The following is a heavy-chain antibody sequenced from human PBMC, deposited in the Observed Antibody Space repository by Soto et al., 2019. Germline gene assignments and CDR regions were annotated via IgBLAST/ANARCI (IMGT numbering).Heavy chain of an antibody. CDR1: GISISSYY. Sequence: SETQSLTYTASGISISSYYWILFRQPPGMGLEWIGYIYYSGSTNYNPSLKSRVTISVDTSKNQFSLKLSSVTAADTAVYYCARAKAPLYSSSWYWFDPWGQGTLVTSPQ. D-gene: IGHD6-13*01. CDR2: IYYSGST. CDR3: ARAKAPLYSSSWYWFDP. J-gene: IGHJ5*02. V-gene: IGHV4-59*08.